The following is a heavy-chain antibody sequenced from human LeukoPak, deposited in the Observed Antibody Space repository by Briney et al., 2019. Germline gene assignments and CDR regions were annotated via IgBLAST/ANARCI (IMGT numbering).Heavy chain of an antibody. CDR1: EFSFNNYW. CDR2: IKEDGGEK. V-gene: IGHV3-7*01. J-gene: IGHJ2*01. Sequence: GGSLRLSPAASEFSFNNYWMMWVRQAPGKGLEGVGNIKEDGGEKYYMDSVKGRFTISRDNAKNSLYLQMNSLRVDDTAIYYCARGMLGTFWYFDLWGRGTLVTVSS. D-gene: IGHD3-10*02. CDR3: ARGMLGTFWYFDL.